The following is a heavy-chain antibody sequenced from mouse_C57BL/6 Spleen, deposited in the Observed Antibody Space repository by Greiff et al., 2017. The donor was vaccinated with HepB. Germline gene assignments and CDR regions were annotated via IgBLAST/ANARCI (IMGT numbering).Heavy chain of an antibody. CDR2: IDPEDGET. CDR3: ARSGGGFDY. Sequence: EVQLKESGAELVKPGASVKLSCTASGFNIKDYYMHWVKQRTEQGLEWIGRIDPEDGETKYAPNFQGKATITADTSSNTAYLQLSSLTSEDTAVYYCARSGGGFDYWGQGTTLTVSS. J-gene: IGHJ2*01. V-gene: IGHV14-2*01. D-gene: IGHD3-1*01. CDR1: GFNIKDYY.